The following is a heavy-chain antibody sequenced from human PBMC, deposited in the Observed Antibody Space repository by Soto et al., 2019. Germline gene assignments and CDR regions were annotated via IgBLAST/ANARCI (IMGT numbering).Heavy chain of an antibody. D-gene: IGHD2-21*02. CDR2: INPSGGST. V-gene: IGHV1-46*01. CDR1: GYTFTSYY. J-gene: IGHJ4*02. CDR3: ARDLTAGDY. Sequence: QVQLMQSGAEVKKPGASVKVSCKASGYTFTSYYIHWVRQAPGQGLEWMAIINPSGGSTNYAQKFQGRVTVARDTSTSTVNMELSSLRSEDTAVYYCARDLTAGDYWGQGTPVTVSS.